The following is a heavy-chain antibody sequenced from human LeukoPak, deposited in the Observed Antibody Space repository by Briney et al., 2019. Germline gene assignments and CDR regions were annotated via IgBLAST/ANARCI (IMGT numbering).Heavy chain of an antibody. Sequence: ASVTVSCKASGYTFSSYGISWVRQAPGQGLEWMGWISAYNGNTNYAQKVQGRVTMTTDTSTSTAYMEVKSLRSDDTAVYYCARSGAYGYYYYYYMDAWGKGTTVTVSS. CDR1: GYTFSSYG. CDR3: ARSGAYGYYYYYYMDA. CDR2: ISAYNGNT. V-gene: IGHV1-18*01. D-gene: IGHD5-12*01. J-gene: IGHJ6*03.